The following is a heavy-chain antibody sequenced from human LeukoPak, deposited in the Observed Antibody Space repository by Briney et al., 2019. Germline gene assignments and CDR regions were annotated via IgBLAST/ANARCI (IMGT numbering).Heavy chain of an antibody. D-gene: IGHD3-3*01. CDR1: GFTFSSYA. J-gene: IGHJ4*02. Sequence: GGSLRLSCAASGFTFSSYAMSWVRQAPGKGLEWVSAISGSGGSTYYADSVKGRFTISRDNSKNTLYLQMNSLRAEDTAVYYCAKSPSDYDFWSGLYFDYWGQGALVTVSS. V-gene: IGHV3-23*01. CDR2: ISGSGGST. CDR3: AKSPSDYDFWSGLYFDY.